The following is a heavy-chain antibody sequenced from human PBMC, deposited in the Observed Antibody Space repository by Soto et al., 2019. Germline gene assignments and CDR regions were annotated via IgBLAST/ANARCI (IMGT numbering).Heavy chain of an antibody. Sequence: GGSLRLSCAASGFTFNTAWMNWVRQTPGKGLEWVGSIKRKINGGTIDYAAPVKGRFTISRDDSKNTLYLEMNSLNTDDTALYYCTADLPACGAYASDYWRQAILVTVSS. D-gene: IGHD4-17*01. J-gene: IGHJ4*02. CDR1: GFTFNTAW. CDR2: IKRKINGGTI. V-gene: IGHV3-15*07. CDR3: TADLPACGAYASDY.